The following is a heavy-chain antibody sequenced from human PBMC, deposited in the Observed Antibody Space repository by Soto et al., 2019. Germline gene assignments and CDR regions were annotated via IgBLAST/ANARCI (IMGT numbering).Heavy chain of an antibody. V-gene: IGHV1-18*04. Sequence: QVQLVQSGAAVKKPGASVKVSCKASGYDFSSYGISWVRQAPGQGLEWMGWSSASNGNRDYAQQFQGRVTMTSDTSRTTAYMELRSLRSDGTAVYYCVRDPQRNDYWGQGTLVNVSS. J-gene: IGHJ4*02. CDR2: SSASNGNR. D-gene: IGHD2-2*01. CDR1: GYDFSSYG. CDR3: VRDPQRNDY.